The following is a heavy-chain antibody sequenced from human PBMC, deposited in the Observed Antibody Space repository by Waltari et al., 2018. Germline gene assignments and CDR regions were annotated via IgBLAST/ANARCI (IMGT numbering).Heavy chain of an antibody. D-gene: IGHD5-12*01. CDR1: GFTFSSYA. V-gene: IGHV3-30-3*01. J-gene: IGHJ4*02. CDR3: ALLVATGLDPDY. CDR2: ISYDGSNK. Sequence: QVQLVESGGGVVQPRRSLRLSCAASGFTFSSYAMHWVRQAPGKGLEWVAVISYDGSNKYYADSVKGRFTISRDNSKNTLYLQMNSLRAEDTAVYYCALLVATGLDPDYWGQGTLVTVSS.